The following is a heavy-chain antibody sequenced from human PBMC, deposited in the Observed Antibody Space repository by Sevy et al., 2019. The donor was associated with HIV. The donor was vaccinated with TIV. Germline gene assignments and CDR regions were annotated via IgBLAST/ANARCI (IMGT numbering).Heavy chain of an antibody. CDR2: ISSSSSYI. V-gene: IGHV3-21*01. CDR3: ARAQYRYGGYDGVDH. J-gene: IGHJ4*02. D-gene: IGHD5-12*01. Sequence: GGSLRLSCAASGFTFSSYSMNWVRQAPGKGLEWVSSISSSSSYIYYADSVKGRFTISRDNAKNSLYLQMNSLRAEDTAVYYCARAQYRYGGYDGVDHWGQGTLVTVSS. CDR1: GFTFSSYS.